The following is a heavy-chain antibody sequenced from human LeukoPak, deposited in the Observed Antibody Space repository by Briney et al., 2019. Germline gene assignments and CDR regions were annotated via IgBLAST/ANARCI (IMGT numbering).Heavy chain of an antibody. J-gene: IGHJ6*02. Sequence: SETLSLTCAVYGGSFSGYYWSWIRQPPGKGLEWIGEINHGGSTNYNPSLKSRVTISVDTSKNQFSLKLSSVTAADTAVYYCASRGFGTENGMDVWGQGTTVTVSS. CDR1: GGSFSGYY. CDR2: INHGGST. V-gene: IGHV4-34*01. CDR3: ASRGFGTENGMDV. D-gene: IGHD3-10*01.